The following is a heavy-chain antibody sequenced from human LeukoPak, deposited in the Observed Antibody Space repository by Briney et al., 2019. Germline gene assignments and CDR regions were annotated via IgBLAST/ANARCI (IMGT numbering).Heavy chain of an antibody. CDR3: ARETRYCSGGSCYSGMDV. V-gene: IGHV4-30-2*01. J-gene: IGHJ6*02. Sequence: SETLSLTCAVSGDSISSDGYSWSWVWQPPGKGLEWIGYIYHSGSTYYNPSLKSRVTISVDRSKNQFSLNLSSVTAADTAVYYCARETRYCSGGSCYSGMDVWGQGTTVTVSS. CDR2: IYHSGST. CDR1: GDSISSDGYS. D-gene: IGHD2-15*01.